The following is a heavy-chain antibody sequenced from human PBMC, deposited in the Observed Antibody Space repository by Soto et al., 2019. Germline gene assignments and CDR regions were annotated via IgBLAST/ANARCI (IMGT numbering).Heavy chain of an antibody. D-gene: IGHD6-6*01. J-gene: IGHJ4*02. CDR2: IYYDGST. V-gene: IGHV4-39*01. Sequence: PSETLSLTCTVSGASISSGTFYWGWIRQPPGKGLESIANIYYDGSTYYNPSLKSRVTISLDTSKNQFSLKLSSVTAADTAVDYCARSHIVPRLLMYPYDYWGQGTLVTVSS. CDR1: GASISSGTFY. CDR3: ARSHIVPRLLMYPYDY.